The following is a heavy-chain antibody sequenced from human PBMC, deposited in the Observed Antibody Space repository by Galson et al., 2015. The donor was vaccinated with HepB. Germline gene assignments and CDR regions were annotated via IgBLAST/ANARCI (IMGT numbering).Heavy chain of an antibody. CDR1: GFTFSSYG. Sequence: SLRLSCAASGFTFSSYGMHWVRQTPGKGLEWLAIIWYDGSNKYYADSVKGRFTISRDNSKNTLYLQVNSLRADEDTAVYYCARERAPPELRYYYYYYGMDVWGQGTTVTVSS. J-gene: IGHJ6*02. D-gene: IGHD1-26*01. CDR2: IWYDGSNK. CDR3: ARERAPPELRYYYYYYGMDV. V-gene: IGHV3-33*01.